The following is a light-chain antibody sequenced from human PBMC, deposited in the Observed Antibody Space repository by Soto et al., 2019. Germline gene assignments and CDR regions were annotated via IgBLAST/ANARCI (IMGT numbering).Light chain of an antibody. Sequence: IVMTQSPATVSGSPGERVTLSCRASQSVSGNVAWYHQKPGQPPRLLVYGASTTATDIPARFFGSGSETDFTLTITRLQSEDFGIYYCQQFNSWPRTFVQGTKVEIK. CDR3: QQFNSWPRT. CDR2: GAS. CDR1: QSVSGN. J-gene: IGKJ1*01. V-gene: IGKV3-15*01.